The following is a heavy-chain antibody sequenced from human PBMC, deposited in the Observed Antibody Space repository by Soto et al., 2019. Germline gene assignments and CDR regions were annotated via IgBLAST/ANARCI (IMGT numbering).Heavy chain of an antibody. J-gene: IGHJ4*02. D-gene: IGHD2-8*01. CDR1: GFTFSSYG. CDR3: AKLRDFVVLPAGILDY. V-gene: IGHV3-23*01. CDR2: ISGGGDTT. Sequence: GGSLRLSCAASGFTFSSYGIIWIGLSPGKGLEWVSVISGGGDTTYYTPSVKGRFTISRDDFRNTLYLQMNSLRTEDTAIYYCAKLRDFVVLPAGILDYWGPGTLVTVS.